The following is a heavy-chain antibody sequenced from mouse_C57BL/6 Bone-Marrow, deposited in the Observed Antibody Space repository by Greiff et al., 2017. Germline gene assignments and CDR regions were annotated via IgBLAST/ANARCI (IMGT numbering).Heavy chain of an antibody. J-gene: IGHJ4*01. V-gene: IGHV5-17*01. CDR1: GFTFSDYG. D-gene: IGHD1-1*01. Sequence: EVKLVESGGGLVKPGGSLKLSCAASGFTFSDYGMHWVRQAPEKGLEWVAYISSGSSTIYYADTVKGRFTISRDNAKNTLFLQMTSLRSADTAMYYCARSIYYGSSYDYAMDYWGQGTSVTVS. CDR2: ISSGSSTI. CDR3: ARSIYYGSSYDYAMDY.